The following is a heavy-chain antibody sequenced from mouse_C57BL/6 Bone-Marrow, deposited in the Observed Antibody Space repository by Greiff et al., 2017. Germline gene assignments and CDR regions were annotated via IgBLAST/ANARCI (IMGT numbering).Heavy chain of an antibody. CDR1: GYSITSGYY. J-gene: IGHJ3*01. V-gene: IGHV3-6*01. CDR3: GRAWFAY. Sequence: EVKLLESGPGLVKPSQSLSLTCSVTGYSITSGYYWNWIRQFPGNKLEWMGYIRYDGGNNYNPSLKNRISITLDTSENQFFLKLNSVTTEDTATYYCGRAWFAYWGQGTLVTVSA. CDR2: IRYDGGN.